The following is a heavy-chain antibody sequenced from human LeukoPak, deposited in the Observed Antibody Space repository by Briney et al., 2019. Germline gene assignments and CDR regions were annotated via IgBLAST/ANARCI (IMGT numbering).Heavy chain of an antibody. D-gene: IGHD6-6*01. CDR2: INTNSGDT. CDR3: ARERQDSSSSVDY. J-gene: IGHJ4*02. Sequence: ASVKVSCKASGYTFTDYYMHWVRQAPGQGLEWVGRINTNSGDTNYVQKVQGGVTMTRDTSISTAYMELSRLRYDDTAVYYCARERQDSSSSVDYCGQGTVVTVSS. V-gene: IGHV1-2*06. CDR1: GYTFTDYY.